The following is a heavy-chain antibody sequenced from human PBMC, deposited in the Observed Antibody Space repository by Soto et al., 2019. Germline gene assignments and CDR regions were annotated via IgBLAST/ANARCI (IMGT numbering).Heavy chain of an antibody. CDR2: ISSGSSYI. CDR1: GFTFSSYS. Sequence: EVQLVESGGGLVKLGGSLRLSCAASGFTFSSYSMNWVREAPGKGLEWVSSISSGSSYIYYADSVKGRFTISRDNAKNSLYLQMNSLRAEDTAVYYCARSSGGSGKLWNYYGMDVWGQGTTVTVSS. D-gene: IGHD3-10*01. V-gene: IGHV3-21*06. CDR3: ARSSGGSGKLWNYYGMDV. J-gene: IGHJ6*02.